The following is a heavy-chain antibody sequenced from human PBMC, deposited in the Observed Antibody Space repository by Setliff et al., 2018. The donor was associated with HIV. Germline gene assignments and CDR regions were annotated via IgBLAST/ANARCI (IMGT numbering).Heavy chain of an antibody. D-gene: IGHD3-3*01. V-gene: IGHV4-59*08. Sequence: PSETLSLTCTVSGDGISSWQWSWIRQPPGKGLEWIGYIYYSGSTTYTPSLKSRVTMSVDTSKNQFSLKLSSVTAADTAVYYCARRGDFWSGYRNESWFDPWGQGTLVTVSS. J-gene: IGHJ5*02. CDR1: GDGISSWQ. CDR3: ARRGDFWSGYRNESWFDP. CDR2: IYYSGST.